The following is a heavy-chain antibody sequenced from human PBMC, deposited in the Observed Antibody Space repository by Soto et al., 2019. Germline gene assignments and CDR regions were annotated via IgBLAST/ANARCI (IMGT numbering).Heavy chain of an antibody. CDR3: AREVRTGTTINHHFDY. CDR1: GGSISSGGYS. Sequence: SETLSLTCAVSGGSISSGGYSWSWIRQPPGKGLEWIGYIYHSGSTYYNPSLKSRVTISVDRSKNQFSLKLSSVTAADTAVYYCAREVRTGTTINHHFDYWGHGTLVTVSS. CDR2: IYHSGST. D-gene: IGHD1-7*01. V-gene: IGHV4-30-2*01. J-gene: IGHJ4*01.